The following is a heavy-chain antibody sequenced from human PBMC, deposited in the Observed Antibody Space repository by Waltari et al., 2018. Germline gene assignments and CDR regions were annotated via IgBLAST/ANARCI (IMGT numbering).Heavy chain of an antibody. Sequence: EVQLVESGGGLVQPGGSLRLSCAASGFTFSSYAMSWVRQAPGKGLAGVSAISGSGGIKYDADSGKGRFTISRDNSKNTLYLQMNSLRAEDTAVYYCAKDRIGEGKFDYWGQGTLVTVSS. CDR3: AKDRIGEGKFDY. CDR1: GFTFSSYA. CDR2: ISGSGGIK. J-gene: IGHJ4*02. D-gene: IGHD3-10*01. V-gene: IGHV3-23*04.